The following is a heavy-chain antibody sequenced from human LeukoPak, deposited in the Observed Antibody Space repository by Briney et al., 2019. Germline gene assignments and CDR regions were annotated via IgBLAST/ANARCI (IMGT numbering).Heavy chain of an antibody. CDR2: IYYSGST. Sequence: SEPLSLTCTVSGGAISSSSYYWGWIRQPPGKGLEWIGSIYYSGSTYYNPSLKSRVTISVDTSKNQFSLKLSSVTAADTAVYYCARDGYNFSYWGQGTLVTVSS. CDR1: GGAISSSSYY. V-gene: IGHV4-39*07. CDR3: ARDGYNFSY. D-gene: IGHD5-24*01. J-gene: IGHJ4*02.